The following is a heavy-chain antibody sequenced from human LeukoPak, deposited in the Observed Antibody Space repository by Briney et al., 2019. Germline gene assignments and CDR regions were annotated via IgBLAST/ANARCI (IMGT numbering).Heavy chain of an antibody. CDR3: ARGRDLLSY. Sequence: PGRSLRLSCAASGFSFSSYGMHWVRQAPGKGLEWVAAIWYDGSNKYYADSVKGRFTISRDISKNTLFLQMNSLRAEDTAVYYCARGRDLLSYWGQGTLVTVSS. CDR2: IWYDGSNK. D-gene: IGHD1-26*01. V-gene: IGHV3-33*01. CDR1: GFSFSSYG. J-gene: IGHJ4*02.